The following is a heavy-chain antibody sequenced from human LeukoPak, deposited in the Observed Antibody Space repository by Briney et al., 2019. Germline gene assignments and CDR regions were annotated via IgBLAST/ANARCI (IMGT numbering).Heavy chain of an antibody. V-gene: IGHV1-18*01. J-gene: IGHJ1*01. D-gene: IGHD6-19*01. Sequence: ASVKVSCKASGYTFTSYGISWVRQAPGQGLEWMGWICAYNGNTNYAQKLQGRVTMTTDTSTSTAYMELRSLRSDDTAVYYCASGWSIMAGGAEYFQHWGQGTLVTVSS. CDR3: ASGWSIMAGGAEYFQH. CDR2: ICAYNGNT. CDR1: GYTFTSYG.